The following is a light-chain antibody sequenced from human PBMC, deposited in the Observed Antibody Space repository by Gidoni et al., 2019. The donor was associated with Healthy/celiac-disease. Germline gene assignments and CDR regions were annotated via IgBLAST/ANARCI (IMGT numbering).Light chain of an antibody. V-gene: IGKV1-39*01. CDR3: QQGYSSPMT. CDR1: QSISSY. J-gene: IGKJ1*01. CDR2: AAS. Sequence: DIQKTQSPSSLSASVGDRVTITCRASQSISSYLIWYQQKPGKAPKLLIYAASSLQSGVPSRFSGSGSGTDFTLTISSLQPEDFATYYCQQGYSSPMTFGQGTKVEIK.